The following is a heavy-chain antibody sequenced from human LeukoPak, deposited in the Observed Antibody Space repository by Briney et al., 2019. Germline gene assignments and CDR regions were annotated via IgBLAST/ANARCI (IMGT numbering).Heavy chain of an antibody. J-gene: IGHJ4*02. CDR2: IYYSGST. D-gene: IGHD3-16*02. V-gene: IGHV4-39*01. CDR1: GGSISSSSYY. CDR3: ARLSIMITFGGVIVPYYFDY. Sequence: SETLSLTCTVSGGSISSSSYYWGWIRQTPGKGLEWIGSIYYSGSTYYNPSLKSRVTISVDTSKNQFSLKLSSVTAADTAVYYCARLSIMITFGGVIVPYYFDYWGQGTLVTVSS.